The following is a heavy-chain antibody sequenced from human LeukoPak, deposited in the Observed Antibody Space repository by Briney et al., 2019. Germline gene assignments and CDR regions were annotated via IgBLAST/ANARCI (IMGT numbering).Heavy chain of an antibody. Sequence: ASVKVSCKASGYTFTSYYMHWVRQAPGQGLEWMGIINPSGGSTSYAQKFQGRVPMNRDMSPSTVYMELSSLRSEDTAVYYCARGQIVVVPAANSHWFDPWGQGTLVTVSS. V-gene: IGHV1-46*01. CDR2: INPSGGST. CDR1: GYTFTSYY. D-gene: IGHD2-2*01. CDR3: ARGQIVVVPAANSHWFDP. J-gene: IGHJ5*02.